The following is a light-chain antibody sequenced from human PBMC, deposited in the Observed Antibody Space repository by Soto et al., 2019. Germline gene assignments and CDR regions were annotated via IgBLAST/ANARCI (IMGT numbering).Light chain of an antibody. Sequence: IQMTQSPSSLSASVGDRVTISCRASQSVSTRLAWYQQKPGKAPKVLIYDASSWAGGVPSRFTGSGSGTEFTLTINSLQHDDFANYYCQQYSVYWTFGQGTKVDIK. CDR1: QSVSTR. J-gene: IGKJ1*01. CDR2: DAS. V-gene: IGKV1-5*01. CDR3: QQYSVYWT.